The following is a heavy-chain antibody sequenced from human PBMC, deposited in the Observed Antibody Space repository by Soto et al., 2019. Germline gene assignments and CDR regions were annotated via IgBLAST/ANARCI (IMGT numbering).Heavy chain of an antibody. D-gene: IGHD6-13*01. Sequence: QLQLQESGPGLVKPSETLSLTCTVSGGSISSSSYYWGWIRQPPGKGLEWIGSIYYSGSTYYNPSLKSRITLSVDTSKNQFSLKLSSVTAADTAVYYCARLGAFCSSSWNYYYYGMDVWGQGTTVTVSS. J-gene: IGHJ6*02. CDR3: ARLGAFCSSSWNYYYYGMDV. CDR1: GGSISSSSYY. V-gene: IGHV4-39*01. CDR2: IYYSGST.